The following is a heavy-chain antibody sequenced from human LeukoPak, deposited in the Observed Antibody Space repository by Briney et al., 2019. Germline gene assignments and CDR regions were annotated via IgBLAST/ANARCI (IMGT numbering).Heavy chain of an antibody. CDR2: IYHSGST. Sequence: SETLSLTCAVSGYSISSGYYWGWIRQPPGKGLEWIGSIYHSGSTYYNPSLKSRVTISVDTSKNQFSLKLSSVTAADTAVYYCAGHNYYDSSGYYKGEGCFDYWGQGTLVTVSS. D-gene: IGHD3-22*01. CDR3: AGHNYYDSSGYYKGEGCFDY. CDR1: GYSISSGYY. J-gene: IGHJ4*02. V-gene: IGHV4-38-2*01.